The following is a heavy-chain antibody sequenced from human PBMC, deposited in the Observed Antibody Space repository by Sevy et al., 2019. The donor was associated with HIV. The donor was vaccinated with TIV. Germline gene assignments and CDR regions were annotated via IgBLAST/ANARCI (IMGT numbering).Heavy chain of an antibody. V-gene: IGHV4-61*01. Sequence: SETLSLTCTVSGDSVSSGSYFWSWIRQPPGKGLEWIGYISYSGSTNYNPSLKSRVTISVDTSKTQFSLKLTSVTAADTAVYFWARGSRGYSYGWGQGTLVTVSS. CDR2: ISYSGST. D-gene: IGHD5-18*01. CDR3: ARGSRGYSYG. J-gene: IGHJ4*02. CDR1: GDSVSSGSYF.